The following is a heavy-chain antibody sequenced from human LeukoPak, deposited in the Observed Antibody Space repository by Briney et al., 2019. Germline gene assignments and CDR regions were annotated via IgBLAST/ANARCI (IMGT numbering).Heavy chain of an antibody. J-gene: IGHJ4*02. CDR3: ARDGVVRGVIFDY. D-gene: IGHD3-10*01. Sequence: GGSLRLSCAASGFTFSSYEMNWVRHAPGKGLEWVSYISSSGSTIYYADSVKGRFTISRDNAKNSLYLQMNSLRAEDTAVYYCARDGVVRGVIFDYWGQGTLVTVSS. CDR1: GFTFSSYE. V-gene: IGHV3-48*03. CDR2: ISSSGSTI.